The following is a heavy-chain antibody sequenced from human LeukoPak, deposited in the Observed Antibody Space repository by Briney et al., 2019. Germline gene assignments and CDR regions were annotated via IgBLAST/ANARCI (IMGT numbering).Heavy chain of an antibody. V-gene: IGHV1-69*13. J-gene: IGHJ4*02. CDR1: GGTFSSYA. CDR3: ARDYYGSGSYYKPFDY. Sequence: ASVKVSCKASGGTFSSYAISWVRQAPGQGLEWMGGIIPIFGTANYAQKFQGRVTITADESTSTAYMALSSLRSEDTAVYYCARDYYGSGSYYKPFDYWGQGTLVTVSS. CDR2: IIPIFGTA. D-gene: IGHD3-10*01.